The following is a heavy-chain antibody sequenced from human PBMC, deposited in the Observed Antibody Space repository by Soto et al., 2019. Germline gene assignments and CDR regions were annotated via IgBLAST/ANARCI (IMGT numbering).Heavy chain of an antibody. CDR3: ARSPLGSYGSGDTPTYYFDY. V-gene: IGHV1-69*06. CDR1: GVTFSSYA. J-gene: IGHJ4*01. Sequence: SSVKVSCKASGVTFSSYAISWVRPAPLQGLELMGGIIPIFRTANYAQKFQGRVTITADKSTSTAYMELSSLRSEDTAVYYCARSPLGSYGSGDTPTYYFDYWG. CDR2: IIPIFRTA. D-gene: IGHD3-10*01.